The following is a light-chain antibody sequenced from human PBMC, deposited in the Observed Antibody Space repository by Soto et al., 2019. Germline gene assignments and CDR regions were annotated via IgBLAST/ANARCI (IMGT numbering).Light chain of an antibody. V-gene: IGKV1-39*01. Sequence: DIQMTQSPSSLSASLGARVTITCRASQNIARYLNWYQQKPGKAPKVPIYAASRLQSGVPSRFSGSGSGTDFTLTISSLQPEDFAIYYCQQSYSTPPITFGQGTRLEIK. CDR3: QQSYSTPPIT. J-gene: IGKJ5*01. CDR1: QNIARY. CDR2: AAS.